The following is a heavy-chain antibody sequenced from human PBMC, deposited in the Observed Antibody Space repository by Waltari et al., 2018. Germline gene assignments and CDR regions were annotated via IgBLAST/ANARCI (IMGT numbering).Heavy chain of an antibody. CDR2: IYYSGST. CDR3: ARLVSGAVYHDY. D-gene: IGHD6-19*01. CDR1: GASISSSY. V-gene: IGHV4-59*08. Sequence: QVLLQASGPGLVKPSETLSLTCTVSGASISSSYWSWIRQPPGKGLEWIGYIYYSGSTNYSPSLNSRVTISIDTSNHHFSLKLTSVTAADTAVYYCARLVSGAVYHDYWGQGALVTVSS. J-gene: IGHJ4*02.